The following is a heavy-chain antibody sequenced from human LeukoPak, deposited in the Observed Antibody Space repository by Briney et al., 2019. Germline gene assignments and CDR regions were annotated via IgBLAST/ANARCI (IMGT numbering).Heavy chain of an antibody. J-gene: IGHJ3*02. CDR3: ARANDLWFGESHAFDI. D-gene: IGHD3-10*01. CDR2: IYYSGST. CDR1: GGSISSYY. Sequence: SESLSLTCTVSGGSISSYYWSWIRQPPGKGLEWIGYIYYSGSTNYNPSLKSRVTISVDTSKNQFSLKLSSVTAADTAVYYCARANDLWFGESHAFDIWGQGTMVTVSS. V-gene: IGHV4-59*01.